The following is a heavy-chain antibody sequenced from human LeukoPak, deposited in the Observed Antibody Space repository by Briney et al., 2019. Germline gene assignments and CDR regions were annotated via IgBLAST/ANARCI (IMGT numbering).Heavy chain of an antibody. J-gene: IGHJ4*02. CDR3: ARLGYSSSSPADL. V-gene: IGHV1-18*01. Sequence: ASVKVSCKASGYIFSNYAISWVRQAPGQGLEWMGRINIYNGNTNYAQRLQGRVTMTTDTSTSTAYMELMSLRSDDTAVYYCARLGYSSSSPADLWGQGTLVTVSS. CDR1: GYIFSNYA. D-gene: IGHD6-6*01. CDR2: INIYNGNT.